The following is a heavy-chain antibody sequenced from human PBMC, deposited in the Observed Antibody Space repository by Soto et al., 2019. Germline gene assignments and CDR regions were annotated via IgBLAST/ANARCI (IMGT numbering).Heavy chain of an antibody. CDR3: ARGYSGYDDGESGYYGMDV. CDR2: IIPIFGTT. CDR1: GGTFRNFA. J-gene: IGHJ6*02. Sequence: VQLVQSGAEVKRPGSSVKVSCKASGGTFRNFAISWVRQAPGQGLVWMGGIIPIFGTTKYGERFQGRGTINADESTGFAYMTLSSLKSEDTAVYFCARGYSGYDDGESGYYGMDVWGQGTTVIVSS. D-gene: IGHD5-12*01. V-gene: IGHV1-69*01.